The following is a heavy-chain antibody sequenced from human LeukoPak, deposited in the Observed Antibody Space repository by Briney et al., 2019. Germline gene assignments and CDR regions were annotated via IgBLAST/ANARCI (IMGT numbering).Heavy chain of an antibody. J-gene: IGHJ4*02. Sequence: PGGSLRLSCAASGFTFSSYAMHWVRQAPGKGLEWVAVISYDGSNKYYADSVKGRFTISRDNSKNTLYLQMNSLRAEDTAVYCCARDLPIAAAVSPGFDYWGQGTLVTVSS. CDR2: ISYDGSNK. V-gene: IGHV3-30*04. CDR3: ARDLPIAAAVSPGFDY. CDR1: GFTFSSYA. D-gene: IGHD6-13*01.